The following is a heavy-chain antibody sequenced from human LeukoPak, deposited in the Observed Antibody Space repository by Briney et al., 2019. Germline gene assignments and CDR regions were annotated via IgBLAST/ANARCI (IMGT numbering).Heavy chain of an antibody. V-gene: IGHV3-30-3*01. J-gene: IGHJ4*02. D-gene: IGHD6-19*01. CDR2: ISYDGSNK. Sequence: PGGSLRLSCAASGFTFSSYAMHWVRQAPGKGLEWVAVISYDGSNKYYADSVKGRFTISRDNSKNTLYLQMNSLRAEDTAVYYCARDRISSGWHRVDYWGQGTLVTVSS. CDR3: ARDRISSGWHRVDY. CDR1: GFTFSSYA.